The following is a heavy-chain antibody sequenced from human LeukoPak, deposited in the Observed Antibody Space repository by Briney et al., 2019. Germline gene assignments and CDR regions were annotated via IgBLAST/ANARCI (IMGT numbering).Heavy chain of an antibody. Sequence: LGESLKISCKGSGYSFTSYCIGWVRQMPGKGLEWMGIIYPGDSDTRYSPPFQGQVTISADKSISTAYLQWSSLKASDTAMYYCARLGGYSGYDDGFDYWGQGTLVTVSS. CDR2: IYPGDSDT. J-gene: IGHJ4*02. V-gene: IGHV5-51*01. CDR3: ARLGGYSGYDDGFDY. D-gene: IGHD5-12*01. CDR1: GYSFTSYC.